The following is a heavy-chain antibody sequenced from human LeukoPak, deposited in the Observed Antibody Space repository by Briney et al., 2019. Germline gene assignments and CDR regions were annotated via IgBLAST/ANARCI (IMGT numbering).Heavy chain of an antibody. V-gene: IGHV4-59*08. D-gene: IGHD4-17*01. CDR3: ARLTVDYGDYVTDYYYYGMDV. Sequence: SETLSLTCTVSGGSISSYYWSWIRQPPGKGLEWIGYIYYSGSTNYNPSLKSRVTISVDTSKNQFSLKLSSVTAADTAVYYCARLTVDYGDYVTDYYYYGMDVWGQGTTVTVSS. CDR1: GGSISSYY. CDR2: IYYSGST. J-gene: IGHJ6*02.